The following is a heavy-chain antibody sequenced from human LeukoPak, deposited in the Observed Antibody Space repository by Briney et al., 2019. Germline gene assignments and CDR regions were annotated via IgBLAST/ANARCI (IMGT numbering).Heavy chain of an antibody. CDR2: IYYSGST. J-gene: IGHJ3*02. CDR1: GGSISSYY. Sequence: RASETLSLTCTVSGGSISSYYWSWIRQPPGKGLEWIGYIYYSGSTNYNPSLKSRVTISVDTSKNQFSLKLSSVTAADTAVYYCARQRGYSLDAFDIWGQGTMVTVSS. CDR3: ARQRGYSLDAFDI. D-gene: IGHD5-18*01. V-gene: IGHV4-59*08.